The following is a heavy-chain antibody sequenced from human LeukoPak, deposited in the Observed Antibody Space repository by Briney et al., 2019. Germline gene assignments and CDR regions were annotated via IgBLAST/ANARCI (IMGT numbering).Heavy chain of an antibody. D-gene: IGHD3-22*01. CDR3: ARPYYYDSRIDP. CDR2: MYYSGST. V-gene: IGHV4-30-4*01. CDR1: GGSISSGAYY. J-gene: IGHJ5*02. Sequence: PSETLYLTCTVPGGSISSGAYYWSWIRQPPGKGLEWIAYMYYSGSTYYNPSLKSRVTMSADTSKNQLSLKLSSVTAADTAVYYCARPYYYDSRIDPWGQGILVTASS.